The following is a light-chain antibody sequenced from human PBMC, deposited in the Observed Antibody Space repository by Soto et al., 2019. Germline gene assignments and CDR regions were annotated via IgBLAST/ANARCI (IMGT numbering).Light chain of an antibody. Sequence: QSVLTQPPSVSGAPGQRVTISCTGSSSSIGAGYDVHWYQQLPGTAPKVLIYGNSNRPSGVPDRFSGSESGTSASLAITGLQAEDEADYYCQSYDSSLSGVLFGGGTKLTVL. CDR2: GNS. CDR1: SSSIGAGYD. V-gene: IGLV1-40*01. CDR3: QSYDSSLSGVL. J-gene: IGLJ2*01.